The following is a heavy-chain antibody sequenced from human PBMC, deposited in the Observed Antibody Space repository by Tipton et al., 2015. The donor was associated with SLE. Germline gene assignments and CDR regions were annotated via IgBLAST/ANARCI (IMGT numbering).Heavy chain of an antibody. J-gene: IGHJ4*02. CDR1: GGSISGSSYY. Sequence: LRLSCSVSGGSISGSSYYWGWLRQPPGKGLEWIGSIFYTGSTYYNPSLNSRVSFSIDTSENHFSLRLNSVTAADTAVYYCARRHYSGPFDSWGQGTLVTVSS. CDR2: IFYTGST. D-gene: IGHD5-12*01. V-gene: IGHV4-39*07. CDR3: ARRHYSGPFDS.